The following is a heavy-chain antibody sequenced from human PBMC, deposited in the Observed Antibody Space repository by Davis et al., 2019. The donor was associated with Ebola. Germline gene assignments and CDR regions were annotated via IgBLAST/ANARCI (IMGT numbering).Heavy chain of an antibody. CDR2: IYYSGNT. D-gene: IGHD5-24*01. CDR1: GGSINSKSYY. CDR3: ARGGADGYIDYYGMDV. Sequence: SETLSLTCTVSGGSINSKSYYWEWIRQPPGKGLEWIGSIYYSGNTYYNPSLKSRVTIFVDTSKNQFSLKVKSVTAADTAVYDCARGGADGYIDYYGMDVWGQGTTVTVSS. V-gene: IGHV4-39*01. J-gene: IGHJ6*02.